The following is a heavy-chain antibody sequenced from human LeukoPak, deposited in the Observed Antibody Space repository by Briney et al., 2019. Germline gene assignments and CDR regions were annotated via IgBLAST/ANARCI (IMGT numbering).Heavy chain of an antibody. D-gene: IGHD1-14*01. CDR1: GFPFSSYG. J-gene: IGHJ4*02. V-gene: IGHV3-30*02. CDR3: VSRYHLPFDN. Sequence: GGSMRLSSEASGFPFSSYGMHWVRQAPGKWLEWVTFIRSDENNKYYADSVKGRFSISRDNSKNTLYLQMNNLRPEDTAVYYCVSRYHLPFDNWGQGTLVTVSS. CDR2: IRSDENNK.